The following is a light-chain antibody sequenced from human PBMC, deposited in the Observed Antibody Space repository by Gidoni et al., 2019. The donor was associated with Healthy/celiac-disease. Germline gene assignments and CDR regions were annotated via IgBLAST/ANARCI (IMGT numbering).Light chain of an antibody. CDR2: GNS. Sequence: QSVLTQQPSVSGAPGPRVTIAFTGSSSNIGAGYDVHWYQQLPGTAPKLLIYGNSNRPSGGPDRFSGSKSGTSASLAITGLQAEDEADYYGQSYDSSLSGLYVFGTGTKVTV. CDR3: QSYDSSLSGLYV. CDR1: SSNIGAGYD. J-gene: IGLJ1*01. V-gene: IGLV1-40*01.